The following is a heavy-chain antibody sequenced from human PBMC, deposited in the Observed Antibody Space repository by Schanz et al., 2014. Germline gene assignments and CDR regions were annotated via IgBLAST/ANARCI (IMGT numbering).Heavy chain of an antibody. Sequence: QVQLVQSGADVKKPGASVKVSCKASGNTLSAYYIHWIRQAPGQGLEWMGWIDPNSGGTNYAQKFQCWAAITNDPSTTTGYMGVNSLTPDDTAVFYYARTASHDVWRGYIPHYAFDLWGQGTVVIVSS. V-gene: IGHV1-2*04. J-gene: IGHJ3*01. CDR2: IDPNSGGT. D-gene: IGHD3-3*01. CDR3: ARTASHDVWRGYIPHYAFDL. CDR1: GNTLSAYY.